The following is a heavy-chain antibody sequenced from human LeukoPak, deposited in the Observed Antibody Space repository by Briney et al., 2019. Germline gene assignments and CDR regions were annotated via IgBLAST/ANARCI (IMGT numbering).Heavy chain of an antibody. V-gene: IGHV3-23*01. CDR2: ISGSGGST. CDR1: GFTFSGYA. D-gene: IGHD3-22*01. J-gene: IGHJ4*02. CDR3: AKDGYYDSSVPDY. Sequence: PGGSLRLSCAASGFTFSGYAMSWVRQAPGKGLEWVSAISGSGGSTYYADSVKGRFTISRDNSKNTLYLQMNSLRAEDTAVYYCAKDGYYDSSVPDYWGQGTLVTVSS.